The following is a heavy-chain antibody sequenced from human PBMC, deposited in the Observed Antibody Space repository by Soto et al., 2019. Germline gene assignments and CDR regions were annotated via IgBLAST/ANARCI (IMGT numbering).Heavy chain of an antibody. D-gene: IGHD3-22*01. J-gene: IGHJ3*02. CDR2: IIPIFGTA. CDR1: GGTFSSYA. CDR3: ARSRVTYYYDRRAFDI. V-gene: IGHV1-69*06. Sequence: QVQLVQSGAEVKKPGSSVKVSCKASGGTFSSYAISWVRQAPGQGLEWMGGIIPIFGTANYAQKFQGRVTITADKSTRTAYMELSSLRSEDTAVYYCARSRVTYYYDRRAFDIWGQGTMVTVSS.